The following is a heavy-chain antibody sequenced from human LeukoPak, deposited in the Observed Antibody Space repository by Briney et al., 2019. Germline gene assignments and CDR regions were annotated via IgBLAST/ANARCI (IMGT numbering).Heavy chain of an antibody. CDR1: GGSISSGDYY. Sequence: SETLSLTCTVSGGSISSGDYYWSWIRQPPGKGLEWIGSLSYSGDTHYNPSLESRVTLSIDTSKNQFSLKVRSVTAADTAVYYCARNVGWKLQSWFDPWGQGSLVSVPS. CDR3: ARNVGWKLQSWFDP. V-gene: IGHV4-39*01. D-gene: IGHD1-26*01. CDR2: LSYSGDT. J-gene: IGHJ5*02.